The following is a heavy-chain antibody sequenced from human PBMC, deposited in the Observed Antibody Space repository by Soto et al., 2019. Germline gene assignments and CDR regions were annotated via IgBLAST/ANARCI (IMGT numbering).Heavy chain of an antibody. D-gene: IGHD3-22*01. Sequence: GGSLRLSCVASVFTFNNYAMSWFRQVPGNGLEWVSGISGSGNTYYADSVKGRFTISRDNSKNTLYLQMISLRTEDTAVYHCAISGGYDNTSPFDYWGQGTQVTVYS. V-gene: IGHV3-23*01. J-gene: IGHJ4*02. CDR3: AISGGYDNTSPFDY. CDR1: VFTFNNYA. CDR2: ISGSGNT.